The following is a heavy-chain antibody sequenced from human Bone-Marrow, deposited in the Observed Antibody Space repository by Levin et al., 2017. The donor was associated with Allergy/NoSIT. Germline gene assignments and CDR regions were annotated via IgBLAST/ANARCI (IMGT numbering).Heavy chain of an antibody. J-gene: IGHJ4*02. CDR2: ISSSGNTI. Sequence: PGGSLRLSCAASGFTFSDYYMSWIRQAPGKGLEWVSYISSSGNTIKYADSVKGRFTISRDNAKNSLYLQMNSLRAEDTAVYYCARDFAAATPFDYWGQGTLVTVSS. CDR1: GFTFSDYY. V-gene: IGHV3-11*01. CDR3: ARDFAAATPFDY. D-gene: IGHD2-15*01.